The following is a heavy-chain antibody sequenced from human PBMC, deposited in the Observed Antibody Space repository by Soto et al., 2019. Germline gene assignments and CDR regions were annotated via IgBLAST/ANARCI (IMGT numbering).Heavy chain of an antibody. CDR1: GGSISAFY. CDR2: IPGSGSLYASGTT. Sequence: QVQLQESGPGLVRPSETLSLTCTVSGGSISAFYWSWIRQPAGKGMEWIGRIPGSGSLYASGTTTHNPSLKSRITMSVGMSKNQVALKLTSVTAADTAVYYCVRGGGRHSRSVDYYNGMDVWGQGNTVTVSS. V-gene: IGHV4-4*07. CDR3: VRGGGRHSRSVDYYNGMDV. J-gene: IGHJ6*02. D-gene: IGHD1-26*01.